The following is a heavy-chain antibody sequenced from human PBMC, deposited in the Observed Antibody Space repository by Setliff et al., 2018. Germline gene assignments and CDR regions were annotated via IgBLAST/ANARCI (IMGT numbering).Heavy chain of an antibody. Sequence: PSETLSLTCAASGGTFSYYYWTWIRQPPGKGREWIGEINHSGSTSYNPSLESRVTISIDTSKNQFSLNLRYVTAADTGLYYCARGRNIKLRLLDSWGQGKLVTVSS. J-gene: IGHJ4*02. D-gene: IGHD1-20*01. CDR1: GGTFSYYY. CDR2: INHSGST. CDR3: ARGRNIKLRLLDS. V-gene: IGHV4-34*01.